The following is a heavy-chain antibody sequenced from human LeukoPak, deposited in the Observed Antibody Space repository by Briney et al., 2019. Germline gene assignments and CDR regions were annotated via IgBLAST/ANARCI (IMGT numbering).Heavy chain of an antibody. CDR2: IIPILGIA. CDR3: ARSASRYFDWFDY. J-gene: IGHJ4*02. V-gene: IGHV1-69*04. D-gene: IGHD3-9*01. Sequence: GSSVKVSCKASGGTFSSYAISWVRQAPGQGLEWMGRIIPILGIANYAQKFQGRVTITADKSTSTAYMELSSLRSEDTAVYYCARSASRYFDWFDYWGQGTLVTVSS. CDR1: GGTFSSYA.